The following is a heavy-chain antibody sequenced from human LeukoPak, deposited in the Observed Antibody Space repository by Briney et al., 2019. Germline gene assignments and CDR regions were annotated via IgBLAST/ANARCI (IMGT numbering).Heavy chain of an antibody. D-gene: IGHD2-2*01. CDR2: INHSGST. V-gene: IGHV4-34*01. J-gene: IGHJ6*03. CDR3: ARGRYCSSTSCLMDV. CDR1: GGSFSGYY. Sequence: SETLSLTCAVYGGSFSGYYWSWIRQPPGKGLEWIGEINHSGSTNHNPSLKSRVTISVDTSKNQFSLKLSSVTAADTAVYYCARGRYCSSTSCLMDVWGKGTTVTVSS.